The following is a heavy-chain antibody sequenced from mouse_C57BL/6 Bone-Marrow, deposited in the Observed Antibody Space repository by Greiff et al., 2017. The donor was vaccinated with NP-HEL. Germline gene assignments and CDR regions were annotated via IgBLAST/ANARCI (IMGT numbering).Heavy chain of an antibody. CDR1: GYAFSSSW. CDR3: ARSRGMGY. Sequence: QVQLQQSGPELVKPGASVKISCKASGYAFSSSWMNWVKQRPGKGLEWIGRIYPGDGDTNYNGKFKGKAILTADKSSSTAYMQLSSLTSEDSAVYFCARSRGMGYWGQGTTLTVSS. CDR2: IYPGDGDT. V-gene: IGHV1-82*01. J-gene: IGHJ2*01.